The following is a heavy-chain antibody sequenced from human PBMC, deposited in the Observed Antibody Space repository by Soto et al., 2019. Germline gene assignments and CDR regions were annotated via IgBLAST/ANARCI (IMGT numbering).Heavy chain of an antibody. J-gene: IGHJ4*02. Sequence: QVQVMQSGAEVKKPGDSVKVSCKTSGYIFRDYGINWVRQAPGQGLAWMGWISGYSGNANLAPKFQGRVTMTTDKSTRTAYMELRRLRSDDTAVYYCAKRTSGTTWGESDYWGQGTLVTVSS. CDR3: AKRTSGTTWGESDY. CDR1: GYIFRDYG. CDR2: ISGYSGNA. V-gene: IGHV1-18*04. D-gene: IGHD4-17*01.